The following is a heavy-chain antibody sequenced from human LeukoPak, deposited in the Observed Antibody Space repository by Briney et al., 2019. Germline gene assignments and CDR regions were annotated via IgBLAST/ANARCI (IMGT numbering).Heavy chain of an antibody. CDR1: Y. Sequence: YXXXXRQAPGKXLEWVSYISSSGSTIYYADSVKGRFTISRDNAKNSLYLQMNSLRAEDTAVYYCARGSGIVMSPDYWGQGTLVTVSS. CDR3: ARGSGIVMSPDY. D-gene: IGHD3-16*02. V-gene: IGHV3-11*01. J-gene: IGHJ4*02. CDR2: ISSSGSTI.